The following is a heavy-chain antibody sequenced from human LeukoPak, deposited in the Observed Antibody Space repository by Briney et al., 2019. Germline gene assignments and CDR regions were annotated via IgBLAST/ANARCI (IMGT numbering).Heavy chain of an antibody. CDR2: IYYSGST. D-gene: IGHD6-6*01. V-gene: IGHV4-39*01. CDR3: ARLWPYSSSSRYYMDV. Sequence: PSETLSLTCIVSGGSISSSSYYWGWIRQPPGKGLEWIGSIYYSGSTYYNPSLKSRVTISVDTSKNQFSLKLSSVTAADTAVYYCARLWPYSSSSRYYMDVWGKGTTVTVSS. J-gene: IGHJ6*03. CDR1: GGSISSSSYY.